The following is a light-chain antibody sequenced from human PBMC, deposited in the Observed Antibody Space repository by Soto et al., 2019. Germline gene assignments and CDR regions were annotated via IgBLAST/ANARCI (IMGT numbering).Light chain of an antibody. V-gene: IGLV2-14*03. Sequence: QSVLTQPASVSGSPGQSITISCTGTSSDVGGYNYVSWYQRHPGKAPKLMIFDVSNRPSGVSNRFSGSKSANTASLTISGLQAEDEADYFCSSSTSSTTPYVFGTGTKVTVL. CDR3: SSSTSSTTPYV. CDR2: DVS. J-gene: IGLJ1*01. CDR1: SSDVGGYNY.